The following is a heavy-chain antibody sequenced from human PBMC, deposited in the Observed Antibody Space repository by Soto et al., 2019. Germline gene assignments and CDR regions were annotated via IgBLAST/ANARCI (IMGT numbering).Heavy chain of an antibody. V-gene: IGHV1-58*01. CDR1: GFTFITST. J-gene: IGHJ4*02. D-gene: IGHD3-3*01. CDR2: IVVGSGNT. CDR3: AAGEYHDTSGYSSDY. Sequence: QMQLVQSGPEVKKPGTSVKVSCKVSGFTFITSTVQWVRQARGQPLEWIGWIVVGSGNTIYAQKFQERVTFTRDESTSTAYMELSSLRSEDTGVYYCAAGEYHDTSGYSSDYWGQGTPVTVSS.